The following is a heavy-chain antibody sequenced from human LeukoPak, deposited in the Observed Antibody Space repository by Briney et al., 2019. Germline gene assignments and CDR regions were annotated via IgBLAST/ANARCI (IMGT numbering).Heavy chain of an antibody. CDR1: GFTFSSYG. V-gene: IGHV3-33*01. Sequence: GGSLRLSCAASGFTFSSYGMHWVRQAPGKGLEWVAVIWYDGSNKYYADSVKGRFTISRDNSKNTLDLQMNSLRAEDTAVYYCARDMAPSRYNYYFYGMDVWGQGTTVTVSS. CDR3: ARDMAPSRYNYYFYGMDV. D-gene: IGHD3-9*01. CDR2: IWYDGSNK. J-gene: IGHJ6*02.